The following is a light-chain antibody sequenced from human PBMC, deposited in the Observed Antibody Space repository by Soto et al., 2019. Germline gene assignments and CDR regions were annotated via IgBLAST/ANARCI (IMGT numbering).Light chain of an antibody. V-gene: IGKV1-5*01. CDR3: QRYNSNSRT. Sequence: DIQLTQSPSTLSASVGDRVTITCRASQDIYKWVAWYQQKPGKAPKFLIYDASILQSGVPSRFSGSGSGTEFTLTISSLQPDDFATYYCQRYNSNSRTFGQGTKVDIK. CDR1: QDIYKW. CDR2: DAS. J-gene: IGKJ1*01.